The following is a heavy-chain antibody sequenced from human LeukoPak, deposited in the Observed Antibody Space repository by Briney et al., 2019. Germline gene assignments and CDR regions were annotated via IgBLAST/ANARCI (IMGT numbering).Heavy chain of an antibody. CDR1: KFTFSTYA. D-gene: IGHD6-19*01. V-gene: IGHV3-30-3*01. CDR3: ARDRGGSGWYYLDY. Sequence: GVSLRLSCTASKFTFSTYALHWVRQAPGKGLEWVAAISYDGTNKYYADSVKGRINISRDNSKNAVYLQMSNVTAEDTAMYHCARDRGGSGWYYLDYWGQGTLVTVSS. J-gene: IGHJ4*02. CDR2: ISYDGTNK.